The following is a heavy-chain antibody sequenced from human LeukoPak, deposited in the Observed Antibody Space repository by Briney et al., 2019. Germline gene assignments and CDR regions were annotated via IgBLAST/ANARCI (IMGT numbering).Heavy chain of an antibody. V-gene: IGHV1-46*01. D-gene: IGHD6-6*01. CDR3: ARDFRRSVFGFDP. CDR1: GYTFTSYY. J-gene: IGHJ5*02. Sequence: GASVKVSCKASGYTFTSYYMHWVRQAPGQGLEWMGIINPSGGSTSYAQKFQGRVTMTRDTSISTAYMELSRLRSDDTAVYYCARDFRRSVFGFDPWGQGTLVTVSS. CDR2: INPSGGST.